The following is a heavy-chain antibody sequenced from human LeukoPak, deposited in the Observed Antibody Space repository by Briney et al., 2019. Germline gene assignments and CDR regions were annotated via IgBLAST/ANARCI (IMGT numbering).Heavy chain of an antibody. D-gene: IGHD5-24*01. J-gene: IGHJ2*01. V-gene: IGHV4-59*01. CDR1: GGSISSYY. CDR3: ASMTRDGYNLVCWYFDL. CDR2: SYYSGST. Sequence: SETLSLTCTVSGGSISSYYWSWIRQPPGKGLEWIGYSYYSGSTYYNPSLKSRVTVSVDTSKNQFSLKLSSVTAADTAVYYCASMTRDGYNLVCWYFDLWGRGTLVTVSS.